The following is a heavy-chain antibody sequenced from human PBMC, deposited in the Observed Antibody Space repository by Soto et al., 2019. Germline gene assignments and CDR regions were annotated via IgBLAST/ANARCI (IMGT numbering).Heavy chain of an antibody. D-gene: IGHD4-17*01. J-gene: IGHJ6*02. Sequence: PGGSLRLSCAASGFTFSSYSMNWVRQAPGKGLEWVSSISSSSSYTYYADSVKGRFTISRDNAKNSLYLQMNSLRAEDTAVYYCARDPSGDYYYGMDVWGQGTTVTVSS. CDR3: ARDPSGDYYYGMDV. V-gene: IGHV3-21*01. CDR2: ISSSSSYT. CDR1: GFTFSSYS.